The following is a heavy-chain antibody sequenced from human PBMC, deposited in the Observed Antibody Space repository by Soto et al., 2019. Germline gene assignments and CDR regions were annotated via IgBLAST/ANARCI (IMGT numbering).Heavy chain of an antibody. J-gene: IGHJ6*02. D-gene: IGHD3-10*01. V-gene: IGHV5-51*01. CDR2: IYPGDSDA. Sequence: GESLKISCKGSGYSFTSYWIGWVRQMPGKGLEWMGIIYPGDSDARYSPSFQGQVTISADKSISTAYLQWSSLKASDTAMYYCARSLYYYGSGDDYYYYGMYVWGQGTTVTVSS. CDR1: GYSFTSYW. CDR3: ARSLYYYGSGDDYYYYGMYV.